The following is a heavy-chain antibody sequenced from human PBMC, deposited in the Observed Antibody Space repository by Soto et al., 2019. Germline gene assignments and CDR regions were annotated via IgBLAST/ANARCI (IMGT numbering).Heavy chain of an antibody. J-gene: IGHJ4*02. D-gene: IGHD6-13*01. CDR1: VGSISSGDYF. CDR3: ARVKAGVVY. Sequence: SETLSLTCTVSVGSISSGDYFWSWIRQPPGKGLEWIGYIYYSGSTYYNPSLKSRVTISVDTSKNQFSLKLSSVTAADTAVYYCARVKAGVVYWGQGTLVTVPQ. CDR2: IYYSGST. V-gene: IGHV4-30-4*01.